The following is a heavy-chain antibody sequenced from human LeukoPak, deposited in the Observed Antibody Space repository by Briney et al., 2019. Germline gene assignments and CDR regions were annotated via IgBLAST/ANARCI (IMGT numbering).Heavy chain of an antibody. J-gene: IGHJ3*02. CDR1: GGSITSGDNY. Sequence: SQTLSLTCTVAGGSITSGDNYWSWIRQPPGKGLERIGYIFHTGTTFNNPSLKSRVTISVDTSKNQFSLKLSSVTAADTAVYYCARFVYYYDSSGSDAFDIWGQGTMVTVSS. D-gene: IGHD3-22*01. CDR2: IFHTGTT. CDR3: ARFVYYYDSSGSDAFDI. V-gene: IGHV4-30-4*01.